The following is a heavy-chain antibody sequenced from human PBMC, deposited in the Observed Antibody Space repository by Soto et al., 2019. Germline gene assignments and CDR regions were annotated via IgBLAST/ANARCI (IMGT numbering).Heavy chain of an antibody. Sequence: PSETLSLTCTVSGGSISSGGYYWSWIRQHPGKGLEWIGYIYYSGSTYYNPSLKSRVTISVDTSKNQFSLKLSPVTAADTAVYYCARGSRDFWSGYYIDYWGQGTLVTVSS. CDR2: IYYSGST. CDR3: ARGSRDFWSGYYIDY. V-gene: IGHV4-31*03. D-gene: IGHD3-3*01. J-gene: IGHJ4*02. CDR1: GGSISSGGYY.